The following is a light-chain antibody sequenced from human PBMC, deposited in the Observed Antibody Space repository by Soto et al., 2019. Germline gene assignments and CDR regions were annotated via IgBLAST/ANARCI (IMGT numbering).Light chain of an antibody. CDR2: GAS. J-gene: IGKJ1*01. V-gene: IGKV3-20*01. CDR1: QSVINKY. CDR3: QQYGSSGT. Sequence: DIVLTQSPGTLSLSPGERAALSCRASQSVINKYLAWYQQQPGQAARLLIYGASNRATGIPDMFGSRGSRTDFTLTISRLEPEDFAVYYCQQYGSSGTFGQGTKVDIK.